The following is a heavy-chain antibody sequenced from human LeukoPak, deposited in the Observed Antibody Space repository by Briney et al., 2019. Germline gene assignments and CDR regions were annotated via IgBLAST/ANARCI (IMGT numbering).Heavy chain of an antibody. Sequence: GGSLRLSCAASGFPFSNAWMSWVRQAPGKGLEWVGRIKSQTDGGTIDYAAPVKGRFTISRDDSKNTLYLQMNSLKTEDTAVYYCTTVSSLLWFGGPSVPYWGQGTLVTVSS. D-gene: IGHD3-10*01. CDR3: TTVSSLLWFGGPSVPY. J-gene: IGHJ4*02. CDR1: GFPFSNAW. CDR2: IKSQTDGGTI. V-gene: IGHV3-15*01.